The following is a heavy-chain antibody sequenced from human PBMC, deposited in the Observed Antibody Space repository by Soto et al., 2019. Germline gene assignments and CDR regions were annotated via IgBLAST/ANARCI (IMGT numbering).Heavy chain of an antibody. J-gene: IGHJ4*02. D-gene: IGHD6-19*01. CDR1: GGSISGHY. V-gene: IGHV4-59*11. CDR3: ARVGSSGWYPED. Sequence: PSETLCLTCSVSGGSISGHYWTWIRQSPGKGLEWIGYIFYSGSNNYNPSLKSRVTISVDTSKNQFSLKMSSVTAADTAVYYGARVGSSGWYPEDWGRGTLVRVSS. CDR2: IFYSGSN.